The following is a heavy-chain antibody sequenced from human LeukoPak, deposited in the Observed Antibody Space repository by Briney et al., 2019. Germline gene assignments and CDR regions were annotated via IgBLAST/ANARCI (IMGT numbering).Heavy chain of an antibody. J-gene: IGHJ3*02. D-gene: IGHD5-24*01. CDR2: IYYSGST. V-gene: IGHV4-59*08. CDR1: GGSISSFY. CDR3: ARWLQWGGAFDI. Sequence: SETLSLTCTVSGGSISSFYWSWIRQPPRKGLEWIGYIYYSGSTNYNPSLKSRVTISVDTSKNQFSLKLSSVTAADTAVYYCARWLQWGGAFDIWGQGTMVTVSS.